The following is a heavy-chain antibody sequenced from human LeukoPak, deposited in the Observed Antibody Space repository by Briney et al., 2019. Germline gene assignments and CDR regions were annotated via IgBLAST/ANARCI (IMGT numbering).Heavy chain of an antibody. CDR1: GGSISSGGYY. CDR3: ARGFNYYDTLWETWFDP. CDR2: IYYSGST. J-gene: IGHJ5*02. D-gene: IGHD3-22*01. V-gene: IGHV4-61*08. Sequence: SPSETLSLTCTVSGGSISSGGYYWSWVRQHPGKGLEWIGYIYYSGSTNYNPSLKSRVTISVDTSKNQFSLKLSSVTAADTAVYYCARGFNYYDTLWETWFDPWGQGTLVTVSS.